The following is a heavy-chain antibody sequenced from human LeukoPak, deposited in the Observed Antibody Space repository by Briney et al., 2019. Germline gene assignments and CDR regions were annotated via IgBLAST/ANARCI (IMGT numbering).Heavy chain of an antibody. CDR1: GFSLSGYW. J-gene: IGHJ4*02. Sequence: GGSLKLSCAAHGFSLSGYWMSWVRQAPGKGLEWVARLHADGNEKCSVHSVKGRFTVSRDNAKNSLYLQMNSLRVEDTAVYYCARDHNYAFDNWGQGTLVSVAS. CDR2: LHADGNEK. V-gene: IGHV3-7*01. D-gene: IGHD1-1*01. CDR3: ARDHNYAFDN.